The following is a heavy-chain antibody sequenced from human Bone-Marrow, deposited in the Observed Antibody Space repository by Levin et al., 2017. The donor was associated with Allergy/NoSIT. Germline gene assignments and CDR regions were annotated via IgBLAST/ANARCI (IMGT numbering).Heavy chain of an antibody. J-gene: IGHJ6*02. Sequence: SCAASGFTFSSYAMHWVRQAPGKGLEWVAVISYDGSNKYYADSVKGRFTISRDNSKNTLYLQMNSLRAEDTAVYYCARDPIGETYYYGSGSYYGADYGMDVWGQGTTVTVSS. V-gene: IGHV3-30-3*01. CDR3: ARDPIGETYYYGSGSYYGADYGMDV. D-gene: IGHD3-10*01. CDR1: GFTFSSYA. CDR2: ISYDGSNK.